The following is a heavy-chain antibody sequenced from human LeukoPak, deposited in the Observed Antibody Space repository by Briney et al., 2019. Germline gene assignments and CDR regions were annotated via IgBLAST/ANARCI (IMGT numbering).Heavy chain of an antibody. CDR2: VKPDGSEK. CDR1: GFTLSNYW. J-gene: IGHJ4*02. D-gene: IGHD6-13*01. Sequence: PGGSLRLSCAASGFTLSNYWMNWVRQAPGKGLEWVANVKPDGSEKYYVDSVKGRFTISRDNAKSSLYLQMNSLRAEDTAVYYCFAAAGTGDDYWGQGTLVTVSS. CDR3: FAAAGTGDDY. V-gene: IGHV3-7*05.